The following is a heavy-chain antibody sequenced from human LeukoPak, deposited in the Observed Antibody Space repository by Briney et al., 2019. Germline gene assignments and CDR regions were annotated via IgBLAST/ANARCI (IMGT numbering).Heavy chain of an antibody. Sequence: GGSLRLSCAASGNYWMHWVRQAPGKGLVWVSHINSDGSWTSYADSVKGRFTISRDNSKNTHYLQMSSLRAEDTGIYYCAKGGHYSFFDYWGQGTLVTVSS. V-gene: IGHV3-74*01. J-gene: IGHJ4*02. CDR3: AKGGHYSFFDY. CDR1: GNYW. CDR2: INSDGSWT. D-gene: IGHD4-11*01.